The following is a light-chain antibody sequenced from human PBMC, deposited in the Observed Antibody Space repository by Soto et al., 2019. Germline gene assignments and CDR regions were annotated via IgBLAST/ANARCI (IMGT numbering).Light chain of an antibody. CDR2: AAS. CDR3: QKYNSVPRT. CDR1: QGVGTY. V-gene: IGKV1-27*01. Sequence: DIQMAPSPSSLSASVGDRVTITCRATQGVGTYLAWYQQKPGKVPKLLIYAASTLQSGVPSRFSGSGSGTDFTLTISSLQPEDVATYYCQKYNSVPRTFGQGTKVEIK. J-gene: IGKJ1*01.